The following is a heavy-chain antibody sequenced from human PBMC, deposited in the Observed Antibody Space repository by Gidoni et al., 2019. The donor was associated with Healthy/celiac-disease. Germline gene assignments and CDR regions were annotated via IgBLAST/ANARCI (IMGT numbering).Heavy chain of an antibody. CDR2: IRSKAYGGTT. J-gene: IGHJ4*02. Sequence: EVQLVESGGGLVQPGRSLRLSCTASGFPFGDYAMSWFRQAPGKGLGWVGFIRSKAYGGTTEYAASVKGRFTISRDDSKSIAYLQMNSLKTEDTAVYYCTTDLNDYEYFDYWGQGTLVTVSS. V-gene: IGHV3-49*03. D-gene: IGHD4-17*01. CDR1: GFPFGDYA. CDR3: TTDLNDYEYFDY.